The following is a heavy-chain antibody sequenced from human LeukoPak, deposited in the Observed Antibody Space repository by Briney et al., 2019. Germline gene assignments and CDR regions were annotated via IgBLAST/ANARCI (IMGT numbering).Heavy chain of an antibody. J-gene: IGHJ4*02. Sequence: ASVKVSCKASGYTFTGYYMHWVRQAPGQGLEWMGWINPNSGGTNYAQKFQGRVTMTGDTSISTAYMELSRLRSDDTAVYYCARGDSSSWYNLFDYWGQGTLVTVSS. CDR2: INPNSGGT. CDR3: ARGDSSSWYNLFDY. D-gene: IGHD6-13*01. V-gene: IGHV1-2*02. CDR1: GYTFTGYY.